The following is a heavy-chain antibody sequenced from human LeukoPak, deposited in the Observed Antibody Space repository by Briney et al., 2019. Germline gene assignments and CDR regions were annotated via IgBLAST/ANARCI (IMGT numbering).Heavy chain of an antibody. Sequence: SETLSLTCTVSGGSISGCYWGWIRQPPGKGLEYIGFIFYSGTTNYNPSLKSRVTISVDTSKNQFSLKLSSVTAADTAVYYCARFLRGATNALEIWGQGTMVTVSS. CDR3: ARFLRGATNALEI. CDR1: GGSISGCY. CDR2: IFYSGTT. D-gene: IGHD1-26*01. V-gene: IGHV4-59*01. J-gene: IGHJ3*02.